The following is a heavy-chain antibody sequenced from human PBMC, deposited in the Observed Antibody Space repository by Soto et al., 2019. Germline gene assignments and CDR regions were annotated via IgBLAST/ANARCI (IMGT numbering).Heavy chain of an antibody. J-gene: IGHJ6*02. Sequence: QVQLVESGGGVVQPGRSLRLSCAASGFTFSSYGMHWVRQAPGKGLEWVAVISYDGSNKYYADSVKGRFTISRDNSKNTLYLQMNSLRAEDTAVYYCAKVRSYSSSWSDSGNYYYYGMDVWGQGTTVTVSS. D-gene: IGHD6-6*01. CDR2: ISYDGSNK. CDR3: AKVRSYSSSWSDSGNYYYYGMDV. V-gene: IGHV3-30*18. CDR1: GFTFSSYG.